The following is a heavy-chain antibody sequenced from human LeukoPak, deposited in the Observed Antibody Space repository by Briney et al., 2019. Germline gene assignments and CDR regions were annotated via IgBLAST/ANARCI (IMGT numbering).Heavy chain of an antibody. CDR1: GGSISTYY. D-gene: IGHD1-26*01. V-gene: IGHV4-4*09. CDR2: IYTSGST. J-gene: IGHJ4*02. Sequence: PSETLSLPCTVSGGSISTYYWTWIRQPPGKGLEWIGYIYTSGSTNYNPSLKSRITISVDTSKNQFSLKLSSVTGADTAVYYCARQGPGSYLGYWGQGTLVTVSS. CDR3: ARQGPGSYLGY.